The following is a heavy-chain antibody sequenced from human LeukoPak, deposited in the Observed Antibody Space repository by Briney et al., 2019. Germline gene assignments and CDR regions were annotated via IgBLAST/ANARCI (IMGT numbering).Heavy chain of an antibody. D-gene: IGHD6-13*01. Sequence: PGGSLRLSCAGSGFTFDDYAMHWVRQPPGKGLEWVSLISGDGDTTYYADSVKSRFTISRDNSKNSLYLQMNSLRTDDTALYYCAKDIAAAAFFDSWGHGTLVTVSS. J-gene: IGHJ4*01. CDR2: ISGDGDTT. V-gene: IGHV3-43*02. CDR1: GFTFDDYA. CDR3: AKDIAAAAFFDS.